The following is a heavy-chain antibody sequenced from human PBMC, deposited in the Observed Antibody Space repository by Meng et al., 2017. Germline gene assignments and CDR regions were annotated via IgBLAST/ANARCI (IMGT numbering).Heavy chain of an antibody. J-gene: IGHJ4*02. CDR3: SREGRVDFDY. V-gene: IGHV7-4-1*02. CDR2: MNFNPGKT. CDR1: VYTFTSHG. D-gene: IGHD1-26*01. Sequence: QVQWVQPGVELKELGPAATLSLTASVYTFTSHGMIWGRHPPGQGVELKWWMNFNPGKTTYVHGFPRRFVFSLDNTVNTAYLQIRSLKGAANAVYYCSREGRVDFDYWGQGTLVTVSS.